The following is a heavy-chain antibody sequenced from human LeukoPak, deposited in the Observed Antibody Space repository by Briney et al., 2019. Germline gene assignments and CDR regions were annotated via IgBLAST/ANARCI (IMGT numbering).Heavy chain of an antibody. CDR1: GYTFTSYG. Sequence: ASVKVSCKASGYTFTSYGISWVRQAPGQGLEWMGWISAYNGNTNYAQKPQGRVTMTTDTSTSTAYMELRSLRSDDTAVYYCARDGDIVGATGYVDYWGQGTLVTVSS. V-gene: IGHV1-18*01. CDR3: ARDGDIVGATGYVDY. J-gene: IGHJ4*02. CDR2: ISAYNGNT. D-gene: IGHD1-26*01.